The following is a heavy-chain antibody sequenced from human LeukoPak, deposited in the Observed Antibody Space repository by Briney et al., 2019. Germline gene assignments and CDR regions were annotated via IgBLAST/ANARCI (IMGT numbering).Heavy chain of an antibody. CDR1: GYTFTSYG. D-gene: IGHD4-17*01. CDR2: ISAYNGNT. J-gene: IGHJ6*03. Sequence: GASVKVSCKASGYTFTSYGISLVRQAPGQGLEWMGWISAYNGNTNYAQKLQGRVTMTTDTSTSTAYMELRSLRSDDTAVYYCARGVYGDYTQYYYYYMDVWGKGTTVTVSS. V-gene: IGHV1-18*01. CDR3: ARGVYGDYTQYYYYYMDV.